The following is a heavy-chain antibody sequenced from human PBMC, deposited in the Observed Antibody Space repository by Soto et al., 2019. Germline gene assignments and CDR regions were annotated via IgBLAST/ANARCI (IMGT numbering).Heavy chain of an antibody. CDR3: ARDGYHAAAGTLWYFDL. D-gene: IGHD6-13*01. CDR2: TYYRSRWYN. Sequence: SQTLSLTCAISGDSVSSNSAAWNWIRQSPSRGLEWLGRTYYRSRWYNDYAVSVRSRITVNPDTSKDQFSLHLSSVTPEDTAVYYCARDGYHAAAGTLWYFDLWGRGTLVTVSS. J-gene: IGHJ2*01. CDR1: GDSVSSNSAA. V-gene: IGHV6-1*01.